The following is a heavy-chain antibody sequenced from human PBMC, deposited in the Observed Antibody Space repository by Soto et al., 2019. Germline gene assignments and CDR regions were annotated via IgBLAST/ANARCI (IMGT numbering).Heavy chain of an antibody. Sequence: GGSLRLSCAASGFTFSNAWMNWVRQAPGKGLEWVGRIKSKTDGGTTDYAAPVKGRFTISRDDSKNTLYLQMNSLKTEDTAVYYCTTEGAVAGPALYYYYYGMDVWGQGTTVTVSS. CDR2: IKSKTDGGTT. D-gene: IGHD6-19*01. V-gene: IGHV3-15*07. CDR3: TTEGAVAGPALYYYYYGMDV. J-gene: IGHJ6*02. CDR1: GFTFSNAW.